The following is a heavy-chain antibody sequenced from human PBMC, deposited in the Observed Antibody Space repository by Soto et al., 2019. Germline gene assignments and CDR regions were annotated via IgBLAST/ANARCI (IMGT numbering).Heavy chain of an antibody. D-gene: IGHD3-16*02. J-gene: IGHJ4*02. V-gene: IGHV1-18*01. CDR3: ARTGSVPPDYDYVWGSYRRCDY. Sequence: QVQLVQSGAEVKKPGASVKVSCKASGYTFTSYGISWMRQAPGQGLEWMGWISAYNGNTNYAQKLQGRVTMTTDTSTSTAYMELRSLRSDDTAVYYCARTGSVPPDYDYVWGSYRRCDYWGQGTLVTVSS. CDR2: ISAYNGNT. CDR1: GYTFTSYG.